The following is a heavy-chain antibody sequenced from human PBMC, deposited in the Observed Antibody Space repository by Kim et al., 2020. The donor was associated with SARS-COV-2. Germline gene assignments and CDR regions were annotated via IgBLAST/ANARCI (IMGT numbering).Heavy chain of an antibody. CDR1: GFTFSNCA. J-gene: IGHJ6*02. CDR3: AKDERQNPGRIIGMDV. Sequence: GGSLRLSCAASGFTFSNCAMNWVRQAPGKGLEWVSVIYSGDSGTSYADSVKGRFTISRDNSKNTLFLQMNSLRAEDTAVYYCAKDERQNPGRIIGMDVWGQGTTVTVSS. V-gene: IGHV3-23*03. CDR2: IYSGDSGT. D-gene: IGHD3-10*01.